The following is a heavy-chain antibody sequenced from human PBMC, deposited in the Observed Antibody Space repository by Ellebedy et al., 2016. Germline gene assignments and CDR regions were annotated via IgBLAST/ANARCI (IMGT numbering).Heavy chain of an antibody. V-gene: IGHV3-7*03. D-gene: IGHD2-8*01. CDR3: ASGRTAAGVFNWFDP. Sequence: GESLKISCAASGFTFSSYWMGWVRQAPGKGLEWVANIKQDGSEKIYVDSVRGRFTISRDSAKNSLYLQMNSLRAEDTAVYYCASGRTAAGVFNWFDPWGQGTLVTVSS. CDR2: IKQDGSEK. CDR1: GFTFSSYW. J-gene: IGHJ5*02.